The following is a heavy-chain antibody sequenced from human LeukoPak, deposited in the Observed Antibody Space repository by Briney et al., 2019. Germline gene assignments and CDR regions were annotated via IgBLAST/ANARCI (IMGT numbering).Heavy chain of an antibody. CDR2: FDPEDGET. CDR1: GYTLTELS. D-gene: IGHD3-22*01. Sequence: ASVKVSCKVSGYTLTELSMHWVRQAPGKGLEWMGGFDPEDGETIYAQKFQGRVTMTEDTSTDTAYMELSSLRSEDTAVYYCATAWGRYYDSSGYYYVKHYFDYWGQGTPVTVSS. V-gene: IGHV1-24*01. CDR3: ATAWGRYYDSSGYYYVKHYFDY. J-gene: IGHJ4*02.